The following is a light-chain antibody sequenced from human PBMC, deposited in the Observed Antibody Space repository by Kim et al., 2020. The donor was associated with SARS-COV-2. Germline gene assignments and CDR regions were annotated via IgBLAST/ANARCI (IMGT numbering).Light chain of an antibody. J-gene: IGLJ2*01. CDR2: QDS. V-gene: IGLV3-1*01. CDR3: QAWDSSTYVV. Sequence: SYELTQPPSVSVSPGQTASITCSGDKLGDKYACWYQQKPGQSPVLVIYQDSKWPSGIPERFSGSNSGNTATLTISGTQAMDEADYYCQAWDSSTYVVFGG. CDR1: KLGDKY.